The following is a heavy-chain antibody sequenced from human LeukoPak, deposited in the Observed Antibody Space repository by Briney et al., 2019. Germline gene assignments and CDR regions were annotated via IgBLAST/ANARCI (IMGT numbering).Heavy chain of an antibody. CDR1: VGSFSGLY. D-gene: IGHD3-9*01. CDR3: ATPNGYILTGYYAFDI. CDR2: INHSGST. J-gene: IGHJ3*02. V-gene: IGHV4-34*01. Sequence: SETLSLTCAVYVGSFSGLYWSGIRQPPGKGREWIGEINHSGSTNYNPSLKSRVTISVDTSKNQFSLKLSSVTAADTAVYYCATPNGYILTGYYAFDIWGQGTMVTVSS.